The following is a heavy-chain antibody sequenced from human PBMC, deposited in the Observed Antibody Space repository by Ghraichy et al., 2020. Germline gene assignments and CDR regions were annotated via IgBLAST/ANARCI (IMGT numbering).Heavy chain of an antibody. Sequence: SVKVSCKASGGTFSSYAISWVRQAPGQGLEWMGGIIPIFGTANYAQKFQGRVTITADESTSTAYMELSSLRSEDTAVYYCAREVLRFLEWSKKYGMDVWGQGTTVTVSS. J-gene: IGHJ6*02. CDR3: AREVLRFLEWSKKYGMDV. D-gene: IGHD3-3*01. V-gene: IGHV1-69*13. CDR1: GGTFSSYA. CDR2: IIPIFGTA.